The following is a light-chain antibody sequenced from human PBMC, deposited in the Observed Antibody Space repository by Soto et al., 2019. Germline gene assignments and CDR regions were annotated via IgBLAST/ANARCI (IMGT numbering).Light chain of an antibody. Sequence: EIVLTQSPATLSLSPGERATLSCRASQSVSSYLAWYQQKPGQAPRLLICDVSNRATGIPARFSGSGSGTDFTLTISSLEPEDFAVYYCQQRSNWPLTFGGGTKVEIK. V-gene: IGKV3-11*01. CDR2: DVS. CDR1: QSVSSY. J-gene: IGKJ4*01. CDR3: QQRSNWPLT.